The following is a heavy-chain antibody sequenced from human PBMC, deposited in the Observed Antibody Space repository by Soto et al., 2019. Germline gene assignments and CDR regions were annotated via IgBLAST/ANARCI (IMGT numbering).Heavy chain of an antibody. CDR1: GGSISSYY. J-gene: IGHJ5*02. CDR2: IYYSGST. D-gene: IGHD3-3*01. V-gene: IGHV4-59*01. Sequence: WETVSLTCTVSGGSISSYYWSWIRQPPGKGLEWIGYIYYSGSTNYNPSLKSRVTISVDTSKNQFSLKLSSVTAADTAVYYCARGITIFGVVIIGFGPWGQGTLVTVSS. CDR3: ARGITIFGVVIIGFGP.